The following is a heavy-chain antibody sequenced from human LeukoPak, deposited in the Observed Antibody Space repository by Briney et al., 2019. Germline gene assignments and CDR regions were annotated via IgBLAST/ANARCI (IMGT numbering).Heavy chain of an antibody. CDR2: ISAYNGNT. CDR1: GYTFTSYG. D-gene: IGHD2-2*01. CDR3: ARGPQGARRVVPAAPDY. V-gene: IGHV1-18*01. Sequence: ASVTVSCRASGYTFTSYGISWVRQAPGQGLEWMGWISAYNGNTNYAQKLQGRVTMTTDTSTSTAYMELRSLRSDDTAVYYCARGPQGARRVVPAAPDYWGQGTLVTVSS. J-gene: IGHJ4*02.